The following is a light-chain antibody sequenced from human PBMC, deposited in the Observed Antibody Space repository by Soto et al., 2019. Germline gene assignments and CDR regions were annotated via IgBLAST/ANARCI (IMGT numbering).Light chain of an antibody. Sequence: DIVMTQSPLSLPVTPGEPASISCRSSQSLLHSNGYNYLDWYLQKPGQSPQLLIYLGSNRASGVPDRFSGSGSGTDFTLKISRVEADDVGVCYCIQALQVTFGQGTRLEIK. CDR1: QSLLHSNGYNY. V-gene: IGKV2-28*01. CDR2: LGS. J-gene: IGKJ5*01. CDR3: IQALQVT.